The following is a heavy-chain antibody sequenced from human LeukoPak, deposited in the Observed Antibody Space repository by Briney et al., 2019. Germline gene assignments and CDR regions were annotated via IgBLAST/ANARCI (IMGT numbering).Heavy chain of an antibody. J-gene: IGHJ4*02. CDR2: IKQDGSEK. V-gene: IGHV3-7*05. D-gene: IGHD3-10*01. CDR1: GFTFSDYW. Sequence: PGGSLRLSCAASGFTFSDYWMSWVRQAPGKGLEWVANIKQDGSEKYYVDSVEGRFTISRDNAKNSLYLQMNSLRAEDTAMYYCARVWDGSGTYYNSLIDCWGQGTLVTVSS. CDR3: ARVWDGSGTYYNSLIDC.